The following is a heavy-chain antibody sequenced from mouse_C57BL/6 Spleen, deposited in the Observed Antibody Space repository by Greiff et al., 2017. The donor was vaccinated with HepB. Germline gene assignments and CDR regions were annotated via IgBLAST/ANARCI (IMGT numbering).Heavy chain of an antibody. CDR1: GYAFSSSW. V-gene: IGHV1-82*01. Sequence: VQLQESGPELVKPGASVKISCKASGYAFSSSWMNWVKQRPGKGLEWIGRIYPGDGDTNNNGKFKGKATLTADKSSSTAYMQLSSLTSDDSAVYFCAREDGNYFYYAMDYWGQGTSVTVSS. CDR2: IYPGDGDT. D-gene: IGHD2-1*01. J-gene: IGHJ4*01. CDR3: AREDGNYFYYAMDY.